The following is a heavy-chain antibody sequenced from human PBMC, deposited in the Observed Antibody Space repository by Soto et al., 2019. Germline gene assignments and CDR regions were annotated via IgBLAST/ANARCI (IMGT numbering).Heavy chain of an antibody. Sequence: SVKVSCKASGGLFSSYPISWVRQVPGQGLEWMGGIIPVFQTAYYTQRFQGRVTITADESTNTAYMELSSLRSEDTAIYYCARSGSGYTWFNEFWGQGTLVTVSS. CDR1: GGLFSSYP. V-gene: IGHV1-69*13. D-gene: IGHD3-22*01. CDR2: IIPVFQTA. J-gene: IGHJ4*02. CDR3: ARSGSGYTWFNEF.